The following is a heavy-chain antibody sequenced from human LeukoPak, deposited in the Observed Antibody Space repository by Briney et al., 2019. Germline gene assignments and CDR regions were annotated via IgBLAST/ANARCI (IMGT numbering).Heavy chain of an antibody. V-gene: IGHV1-8*01. CDR2: MNPNSGKT. CDR3: ASNTAVAGTEGDYDYYMDV. CDR1: GYTFTSYD. Sequence: GASVKVSCKASGYTFTSYDINWVRQATGQGLEWMGWMNPNSGKTGYAQKFQGRVTMTRNTSISTAYMELSSLRSEDTAVYYCASNTAVAGTEGDYDYYMDVWGKGTTVTVSS. D-gene: IGHD6-19*01. J-gene: IGHJ6*03.